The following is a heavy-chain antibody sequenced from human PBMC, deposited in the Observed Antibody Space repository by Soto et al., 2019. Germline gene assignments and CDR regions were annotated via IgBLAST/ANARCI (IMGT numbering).Heavy chain of an antibody. Sequence: SETLSLTCTVSGVSISSGNWWTCVRQSPQRGLEYIGEIFHDGTANYYPSFERRVAISVDTSKNQFSLKLTSVTAADTAIYFCARLVYDTRLNYMYFDFWGQGTLVTVSS. D-gene: IGHD3-10*01. CDR3: ARLVYDTRLNYMYFDF. CDR1: GVSISSGNW. CDR2: IFHDGTA. J-gene: IGHJ4*02. V-gene: IGHV4-4*02.